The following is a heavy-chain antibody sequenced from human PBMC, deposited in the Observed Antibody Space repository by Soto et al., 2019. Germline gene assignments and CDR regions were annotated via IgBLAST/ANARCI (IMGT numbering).Heavy chain of an antibody. D-gene: IGHD2-15*01. V-gene: IGHV3-30-3*01. Sequence: GGSLRLSCAASGFTFSSYAMHWVRQAPGKGLEWVAVISYDGSNKYYADSVKGRFTISRDNSKNTLYLQMNSLRAEDTAVYYCAREYGGSSGTFDYWGQGTLVTVSS. CDR3: AREYGGSSGTFDY. CDR1: GFTFSSYA. J-gene: IGHJ4*02. CDR2: ISYDGSNK.